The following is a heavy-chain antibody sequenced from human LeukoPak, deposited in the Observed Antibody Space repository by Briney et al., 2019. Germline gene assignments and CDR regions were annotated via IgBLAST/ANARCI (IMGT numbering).Heavy chain of an antibody. J-gene: IGHJ5*02. D-gene: IGHD6-13*01. V-gene: IGHV3-30-3*01. CDR3: ARDSSGSWPNWFDP. CDR2: ISYDGSNK. Sequence: PGGSLRLSCAASGFTFSTYTMHWVRQAPGKGLELLAVISYDGSNKYYADSVKGRFTISRDNSKNTLYLQMNSLRGEDTAVYYCARDSSGSWPNWFDPWGQGTLVTVPS. CDR1: GFTFSTYT.